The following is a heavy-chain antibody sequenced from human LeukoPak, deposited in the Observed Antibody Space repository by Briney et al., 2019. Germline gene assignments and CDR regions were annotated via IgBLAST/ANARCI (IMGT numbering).Heavy chain of an antibody. CDR2: INPNSGVT. D-gene: IGHD6-19*01. Sequence: ASVKVSCKASGYTFSGYYIHWVRQAPGQGLEWMGWINPNSGVTNYAQKFQGRVTMTRDTSITTAYMTLSSLRSDDTAVYYCARDWVAGTWIDYWGQGTLVTVSS. V-gene: IGHV1-2*02. CDR1: GYTFSGYY. CDR3: ARDWVAGTWIDY. J-gene: IGHJ4*02.